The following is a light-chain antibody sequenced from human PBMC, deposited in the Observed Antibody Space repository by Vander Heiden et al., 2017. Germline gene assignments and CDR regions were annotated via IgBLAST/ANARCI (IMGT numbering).Light chain of an antibody. CDR3: MQALQTLWT. CDR2: LGS. J-gene: IGKJ1*01. CDR1: QSLLHSNGYNS. Sequence: DIVMTPSPLSLPVTPGEPASISCRSSQSLLHSNGYNSLDWYLQEPGQSPQLLIYLGSNRASGVPDRFSGSGSGTDFTLKISRVEAEDVGVYYCMQALQTLWTFGQGTKVEI. V-gene: IGKV2-28*01.